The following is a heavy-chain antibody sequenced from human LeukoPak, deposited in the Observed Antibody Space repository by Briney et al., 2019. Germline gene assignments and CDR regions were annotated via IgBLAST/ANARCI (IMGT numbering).Heavy chain of an antibody. CDR1: GGTFSSYA. V-gene: IGHV1-69*05. Sequence: SVKVSCKASGGTFSSYAISWVRQAPGQGLEWMGGIIPIFGTANYAQKFQGRVTITTDESTSTAYMELSSLRSEDTAAYYCARDRGSGSYYYMDVWGKGTTVTVSS. D-gene: IGHD3-10*01. J-gene: IGHJ6*03. CDR3: ARDRGSGSYYYMDV. CDR2: IIPIFGTA.